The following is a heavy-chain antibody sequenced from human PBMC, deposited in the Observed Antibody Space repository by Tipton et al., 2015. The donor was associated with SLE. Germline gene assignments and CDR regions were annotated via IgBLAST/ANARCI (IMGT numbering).Heavy chain of an antibody. CDR2: MSHDGFNK. D-gene: IGHD5-12*01. CDR1: GFTFSDYV. J-gene: IGHJ3*02. CDR3: VREGYSSGYAPAFDT. Sequence: SLRLSCSGSGFTFSDYVIHWVRQAPGKGLEWVTGMSHDGFNKYYADSVKGRPTVSRYDSKNTLYLQMDSLRVEDTAVYYCVREGYSSGYAPAFDTWGQGTVVTVSS. V-gene: IGHV3-30*03.